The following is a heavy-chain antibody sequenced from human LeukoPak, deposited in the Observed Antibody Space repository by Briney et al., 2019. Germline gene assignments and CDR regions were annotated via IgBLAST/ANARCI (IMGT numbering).Heavy chain of an antibody. CDR2: ITSDGSTT. J-gene: IGHJ4*02. Sequence: PGGSLRLSCAASGFAFSRYLIHWVRQAPGKGLVWVSHITSDGSTTRYADSVKGRSTISRDSAENTLYLQMNSLRVEDTAVYYCARDNQGSLDYWGRGTLVTVSS. CDR3: ARDNQGSLDY. CDR1: GFAFSRYL. V-gene: IGHV3-74*01. D-gene: IGHD1-14*01.